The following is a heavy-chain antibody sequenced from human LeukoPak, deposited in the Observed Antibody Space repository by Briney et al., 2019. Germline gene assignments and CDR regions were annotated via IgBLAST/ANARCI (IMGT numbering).Heavy chain of an antibody. CDR2: NNTNTGNP. CDR3: AKGYSSSWYDY. J-gene: IGHJ4*02. CDR1: GYTFTSYA. V-gene: IGHV7-4-1*02. D-gene: IGHD6-13*01. Sequence: GASVKVSCKASGYTFTSYAMNWVRQAPGQGLEWMGWNNTNTGNPTYAQGFTGRFVFSLDTSVSTAYLQISSLKAEDTAVYYCAKGYSSSWYDYWGQGTLVTVSS.